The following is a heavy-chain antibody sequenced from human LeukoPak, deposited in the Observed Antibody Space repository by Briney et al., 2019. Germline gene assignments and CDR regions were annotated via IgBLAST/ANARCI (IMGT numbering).Heavy chain of an antibody. J-gene: IGHJ5*02. CDR1: GGSFSGYY. Sequence: SETLSLTCAVYGGSFSGYYWSWIRQPPGKGLEWIGEINHSGSTNYNPSLKSRVTISVDTSKNQFSLELSSVTAADTAVYYCARGSRFDPWGQGTLVTVSS. V-gene: IGHV4-34*01. CDR2: INHSGST. CDR3: ARGSRFDP.